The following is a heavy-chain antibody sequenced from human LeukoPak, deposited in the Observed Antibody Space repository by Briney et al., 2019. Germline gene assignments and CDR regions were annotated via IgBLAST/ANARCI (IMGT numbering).Heavy chain of an antibody. Sequence: SVKVSCKASGGTFSSYAISWVRQAPGQGLEWMGGIIPIFGTANYAQKFQGRVTMTTDTSTSTAYMELRSLRSDDTAVYYCAREENSSGYSGAEYFQHWGQGTLVTVSS. CDR3: AREENSSGYSGAEYFQH. CDR2: IIPIFGTA. V-gene: IGHV1-69*05. D-gene: IGHD3-22*01. CDR1: GGTFSSYA. J-gene: IGHJ1*01.